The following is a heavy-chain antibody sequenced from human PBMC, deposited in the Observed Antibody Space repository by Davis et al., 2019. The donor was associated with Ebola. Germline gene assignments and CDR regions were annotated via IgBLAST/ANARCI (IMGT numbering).Heavy chain of an antibody. CDR1: GFTFSSYA. CDR2: ISYDGRNK. D-gene: IGHD4-17*01. J-gene: IGHJ4*02. Sequence: GGSLRLSCAASGFTFSSYAMHWVRQAPGKGLEWVAVISYDGRNKYYADSVKGRFTISRANSKNTLYLQMTSLRAEDTAVYDCARDLATVTPYYFDYWGQGTLVTVSS. V-gene: IGHV3-30-3*01. CDR3: ARDLATVTPYYFDY.